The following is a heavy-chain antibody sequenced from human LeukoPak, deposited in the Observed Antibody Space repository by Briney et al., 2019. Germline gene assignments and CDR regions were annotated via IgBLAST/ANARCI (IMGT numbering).Heavy chain of an antibody. V-gene: IGHV3-21*01. D-gene: IGHD2-21*02. Sequence: GGSLRLSCAASGFTFSSYSMNWVRQAPGKGLEWVSSISSSSSYIYYADSVKGRFTISRDNAKNSLYLQMNSLRAEDTAVYYCARASQYCGGDCYLDYWGQGTLVTVSS. J-gene: IGHJ4*02. CDR3: ARASQYCGGDCYLDY. CDR1: GFTFSSYS. CDR2: ISSSSSYI.